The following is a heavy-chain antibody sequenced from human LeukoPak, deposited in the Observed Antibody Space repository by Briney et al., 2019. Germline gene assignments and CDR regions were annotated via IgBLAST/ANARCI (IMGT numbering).Heavy chain of an antibody. D-gene: IGHD2-2*01. CDR3: ARRSCCCNTSCLWDDFDY. Sequence: PSGTLSLTCTVSGGSINSSSYSWGWIRQPPGQGLEWIGTTSYSGSTYYNPSLKIRVIISVDTSKNQSSLKLSSVTAADTAVYYCARRSCCCNTSCLWDDFDYWGQGTLVTVSS. CDR1: GGSINSSSYS. J-gene: IGHJ4*02. V-gene: IGHV4-39*01. CDR2: TSYSGST.